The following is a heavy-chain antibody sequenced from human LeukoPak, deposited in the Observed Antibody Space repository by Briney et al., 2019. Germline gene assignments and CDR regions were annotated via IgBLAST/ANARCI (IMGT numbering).Heavy chain of an antibody. CDR2: LNPNTGGT. Sequence: GASVKVSCKASGYTFTEYYIHWVRQAPGQGLEWMAWLNPNTGGTNYTQKFEGRVTMTRDTSISTAYMELSRLTSDDTAVYYCARVEWLSSNWFDHWGQGTLVTVSS. CDR3: ARVEWLSSNWFDH. V-gene: IGHV1-2*02. D-gene: IGHD3-3*01. CDR1: GYTFTEYY. J-gene: IGHJ5*02.